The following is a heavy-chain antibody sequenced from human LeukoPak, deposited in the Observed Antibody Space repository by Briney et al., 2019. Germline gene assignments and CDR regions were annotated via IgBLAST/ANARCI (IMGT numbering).Heavy chain of an antibody. Sequence: ASVKVSCKVSGYTLIELSMHWVRQAPGKGLEWMGGFDPEDGETIYAQKFQGRVAMTEDTSTDTAYMELSSLRSEDTAVYYCATCYADRFDYWGQGTLVTVSS. CDR3: ATCYADRFDY. J-gene: IGHJ4*02. D-gene: IGHD2-2*01. CDR1: GYTLIELS. V-gene: IGHV1-24*01. CDR2: FDPEDGET.